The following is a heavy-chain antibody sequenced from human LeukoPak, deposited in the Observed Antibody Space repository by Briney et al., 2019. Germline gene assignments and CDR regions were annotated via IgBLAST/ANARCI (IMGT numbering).Heavy chain of an antibody. V-gene: IGHV1-69*05. CDR1: GGTFSSYA. D-gene: IGHD2-15*01. Sequence: VASVKVSCKASGGTFSSYAISWVRQAPGQGLEWMGRIIPIFGTANYAQKFQGRVTITTDESTSTAYMELSSLRSEGTAVYYCASYKCSGGSCYLDYWGQGTLVTVSS. CDR2: IIPIFGTA. J-gene: IGHJ4*02. CDR3: ASYKCSGGSCYLDY.